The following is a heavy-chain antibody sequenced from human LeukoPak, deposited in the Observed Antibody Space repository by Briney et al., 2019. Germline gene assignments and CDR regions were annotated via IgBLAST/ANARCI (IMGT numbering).Heavy chain of an antibody. CDR1: GFTFSSYA. Sequence: GGSLRLSCVASGFTFSSYAMSWVRQAPGKGLEWVSQISDDSGRIYYADSVKGRFSISRDSSKSTLYLQMNSLRAEDTALYYCAKEASSSWTNWGQGTLVAVSS. CDR3: AKEASSSWTN. V-gene: IGHV3-23*01. D-gene: IGHD6-13*01. J-gene: IGHJ4*02. CDR2: ISDDSGRI.